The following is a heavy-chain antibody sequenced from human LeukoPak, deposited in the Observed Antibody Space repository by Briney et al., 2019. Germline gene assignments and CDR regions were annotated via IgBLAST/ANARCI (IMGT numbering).Heavy chain of an antibody. CDR3: ARVDFDGYCSGGSCGRFDY. D-gene: IGHD2-15*01. CDR1: GFTFSSYA. V-gene: IGHV3-23*01. J-gene: IGHJ4*02. Sequence: GGSLRLSCAASGFTFSSYAMSWVRQAPGKGLEWVSDISGSGGSTYYADSVKGRFTISRDNAKNSLYLQMNSLRAEDTAVYYCARVDFDGYCSGGSCGRFDYWGQGTLVTVSS. CDR2: ISGSGGST.